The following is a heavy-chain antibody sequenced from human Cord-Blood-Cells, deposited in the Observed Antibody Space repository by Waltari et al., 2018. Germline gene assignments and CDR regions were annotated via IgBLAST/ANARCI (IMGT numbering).Heavy chain of an antibody. J-gene: IGHJ3*02. CDR3: ARDITMVRGDDAFDI. V-gene: IGHV3-74*01. D-gene: IGHD3-10*01. CDR2: INSDGCST. CDR1: GFTFSSYW. Sequence: EVQLVESGGGLVQPGGSLRLSCAASGFTFSSYWMHWVRQAPGKGLVWVSRINSDGCSTSYADSVKGRFTISRDNAKNTLYLQMNSLRAEDTAVYYCARDITMVRGDDAFDIWGQGTMVTVSS.